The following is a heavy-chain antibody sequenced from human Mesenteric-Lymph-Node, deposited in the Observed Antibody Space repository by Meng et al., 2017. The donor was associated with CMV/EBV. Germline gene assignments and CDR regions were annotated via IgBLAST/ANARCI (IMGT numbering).Heavy chain of an antibody. D-gene: IGHD3-22*01. CDR2: INHRGST. J-gene: IGHJ4*02. V-gene: IGHV4-34*01. CDR3: ARGSTSVTMIVVVFTAASLAYDS. Sequence: SETLSLTCAVYGGSFSGYYWSWIRQSPGKGLEWIGEINHRGSTRYNPSLKGRLTISVDTSKNQFSLKLNSVTAADTAVYYCARGSTSVTMIVVVFTAASLAYDSWGQGTLVTVSS. CDR1: GGSFSGYY.